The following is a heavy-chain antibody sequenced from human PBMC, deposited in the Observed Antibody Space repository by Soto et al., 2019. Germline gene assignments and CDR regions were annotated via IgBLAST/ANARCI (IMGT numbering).Heavy chain of an antibody. V-gene: IGHV4-61*01. CDR1: GGSVSSGSYY. J-gene: IGHJ5*02. Sequence: PSETLSLTCTVSGGSVSSGSYYWSWIRRPPGKGLEWIGYIYYSGSTNYNPSLKSRVTISVDTSKNQFSLKLSSVTAADTAVYYCARVNCISTSCYTWSEREINWFDPWGQGTLVTVSS. CDR3: ARVNCISTSCYTWSEREINWFDP. D-gene: IGHD2-2*02. CDR2: IYYSGST.